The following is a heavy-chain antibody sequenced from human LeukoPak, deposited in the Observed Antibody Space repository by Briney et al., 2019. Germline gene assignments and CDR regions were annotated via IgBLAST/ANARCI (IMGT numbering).Heavy chain of an antibody. CDR3: ARVGSRNYYGSGSYYTYYYYYGMDV. V-gene: IGHV3-74*01. J-gene: IGHJ6*02. Sequence: PGGSLRLSCAASGFTFSSYWMHWVRQAPGKGLVWVSRINSDGSSTSYADSVKGRFTISRDNAKTTLYLQMNSLRAEDTAVYYCARVGSRNYYGSGSYYTYYYYYGMDVWGQGTTVTVSS. CDR2: INSDGSST. D-gene: IGHD3-10*01. CDR1: GFTFSSYW.